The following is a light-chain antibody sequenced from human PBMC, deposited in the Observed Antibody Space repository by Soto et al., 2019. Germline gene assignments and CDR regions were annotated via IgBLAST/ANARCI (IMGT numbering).Light chain of an antibody. CDR2: DAS. CDR1: QSISRW. Sequence: DIHMTQSPSTLSGSVGYRFTITCRASQSISRWLAWYQQKPGKAPELLIYDASNLESGVPPTLSGSGSGTEFSLTISSLQPDDFGTYYCQQYDYYWTFGQGTKVDIK. CDR3: QQYDYYWT. J-gene: IGKJ1*01. V-gene: IGKV1-5*01.